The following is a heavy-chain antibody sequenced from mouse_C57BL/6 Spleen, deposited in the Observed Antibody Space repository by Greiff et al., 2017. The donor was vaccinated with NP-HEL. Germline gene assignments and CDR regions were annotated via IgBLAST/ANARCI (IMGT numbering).Heavy chain of an antibody. CDR2: WNNDNY. Sequence: QVTLKESGPGILQPSQTLSLACTFSGISLSTSGMGLSWLRKPSGQAFEWLASIWNNDNYYNPSFKSRLTISKETSNYQVFLKLTSVDTADSATYYGAGRELGGSTTVVARAYWGQGTLVTVSA. CDR1: ISLSTSGMGL. V-gene: IGHV8-2*01. J-gene: IGHJ3*01. D-gene: IGHD1-1*01. CDR3: GRELGGSTTVVARAY.